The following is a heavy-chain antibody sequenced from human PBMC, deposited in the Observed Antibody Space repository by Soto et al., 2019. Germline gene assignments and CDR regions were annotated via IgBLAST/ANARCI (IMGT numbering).Heavy chain of an antibody. CDR1: GFTFTSSV. CDR3: AATIISSSADYYYMDV. J-gene: IGHJ6*03. V-gene: IGHV1-58*02. Sequence: SVKVSCKTSGFTFTSSVMQWVRQARGHSLEWIGWIVVGSGNTYYAQKFQERVTITRDMSTSTAYMELTSLRFEDTAVYYCAATIISSSADYYYMDVCGRGTTVTVSS. CDR2: IVVGSGNT. D-gene: IGHD6-6*01.